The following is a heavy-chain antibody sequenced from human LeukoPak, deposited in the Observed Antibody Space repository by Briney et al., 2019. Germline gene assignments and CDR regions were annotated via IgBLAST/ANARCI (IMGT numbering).Heavy chain of an antibody. CDR2: INHSGST. CDR1: GGSFSGYY. Sequence: PSETLSLTCAVYGGSFSGYYWSWIREPPGKGLAWIGAINHSGSTNYSPSHKSRVTISVDTSKNQYSLKLSSVTAADTAVYYCARGADSGWFGYWGQRTLVTVSS. D-gene: IGHD6-19*01. J-gene: IGHJ5*01. V-gene: IGHV4-34*01. CDR3: ARGADSGWFGY.